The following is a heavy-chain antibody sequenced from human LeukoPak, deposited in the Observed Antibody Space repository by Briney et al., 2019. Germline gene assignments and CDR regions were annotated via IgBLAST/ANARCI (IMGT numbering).Heavy chain of an antibody. CDR1: AFTFSNCW. V-gene: IGHV3-7*01. CDR2: LNQDGSGK. D-gene: IGHD2-15*01. J-gene: IGHJ3*02. CDR3: ARVGCSGGSCYSSSAFDI. Sequence: GGSLRLSCAASAFTFSNCWMNWVRQAPGKGLEWVANLNQDGSGKYYVDSVKGRFTISRDNAKNSLYLQMNSLRAEDTAVYYCARVGCSGGSCYSSSAFDIWGQGTMVTVSS.